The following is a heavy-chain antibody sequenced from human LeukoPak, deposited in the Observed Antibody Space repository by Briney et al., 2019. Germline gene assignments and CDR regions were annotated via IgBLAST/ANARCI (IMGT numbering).Heavy chain of an antibody. D-gene: IGHD3-3*01. CDR1: GGTFSSYA. V-gene: IGHV1-69*13. J-gene: IGHJ3*02. Sequence: SVKVSCKASGGTFSSYAISWVRQAPGQGLEWMGGIIPIFGTANYAQKFQGRVTITADESTSTAYMELSSLGSEDTAVYYCATGAPGSYFGVVPNAFDIWGQGTMVAVSS. CDR3: ATGAPGSYFGVVPNAFDI. CDR2: IIPIFGTA.